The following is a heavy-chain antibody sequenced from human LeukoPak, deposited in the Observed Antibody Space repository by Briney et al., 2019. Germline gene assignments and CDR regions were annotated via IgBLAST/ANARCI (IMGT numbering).Heavy chain of an antibody. J-gene: IGHJ4*02. V-gene: IGHV5-51*01. D-gene: IGHD1-26*01. CDR2: IYPGDSDT. CDR3: AKGSGSYYLTPFDY. Sequence: GASLKISCKGSGYSFTSYWIGWVRQMPGKGVEWVGIIYPGDSDTRYSPSFQGQVTISADKSINTAYLQWSSLKASDTAMYYCAKGSGSYYLTPFDYWGQGTLVTVSS. CDR1: GYSFTSYW.